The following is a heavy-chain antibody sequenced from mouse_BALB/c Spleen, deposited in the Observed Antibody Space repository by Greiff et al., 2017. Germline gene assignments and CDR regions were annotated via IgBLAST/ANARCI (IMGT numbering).Heavy chain of an antibody. Sequence: VQLQQSGAELVKPGASVKLSCTASGFNIKDTYMHWVKQRPEQGLEWIGRIDPANGNTKYDPKFQGKATITADTSSNTAYLQLSSLTSEDTAVYYCASFYYGRSYCAMDYWGQGTSVTVSS. CDR3: ASFYYGRSYCAMDY. J-gene: IGHJ4*01. D-gene: IGHD1-1*01. CDR1: GFNIKDTY. V-gene: IGHV14-3*02. CDR2: IDPANGNT.